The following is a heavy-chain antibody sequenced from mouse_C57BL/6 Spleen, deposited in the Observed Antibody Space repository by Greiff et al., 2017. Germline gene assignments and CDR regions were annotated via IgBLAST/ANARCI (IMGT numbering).Heavy chain of an antibody. CDR3: ARSNFQGYFDV. V-gene: IGHV1-42*01. CDR1: GYSFTGYY. J-gene: IGHJ1*03. CDR2: INPSTGGT. Sequence: DVQLQESGPELVKPGASVKISCKASGYSFTGYYMNWVKQSPEKSLEWIGEINPSTGGTTYNQKFKAKATLTVDKSSSTAYMQLKSLTSEDSAVYYCARSNFQGYFDVWGTGTTVTVSS.